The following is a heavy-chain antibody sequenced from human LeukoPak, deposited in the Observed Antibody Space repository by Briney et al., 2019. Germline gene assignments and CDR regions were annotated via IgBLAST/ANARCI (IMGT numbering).Heavy chain of an antibody. D-gene: IGHD2-2*01. CDR3: AAVPVLGLQYYFDS. CDR2: IYYSGST. V-gene: IGHV4-39*01. Sequence: SETLSLTCTVSGGSIRSTSYYWGWIRQPPGKGLEWIGTIYYSGSTYYNPSLKSRVTMSVDTSKNQFSLKLRFVTAADTAVYYCAAVPVLGLQYYFDSWGQGTLVIVS. CDR1: GGSIRSTSYY. J-gene: IGHJ4*02.